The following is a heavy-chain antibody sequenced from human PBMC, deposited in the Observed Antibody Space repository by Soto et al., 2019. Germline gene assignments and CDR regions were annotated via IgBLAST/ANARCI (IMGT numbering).Heavy chain of an antibody. CDR2: MNPNSGNT. CDR1: GYTFTSYD. Sequence: ASVKVSCKASGYTFTSYDINWVRQATGQGLEWMGWMNPNSGNTGYAQKFQGRVTMTRNTYISTAYMELSSLRSEDTAVYYCARGPYIVLMVYATDYYGMDVWGQGTTVTVSS. J-gene: IGHJ6*02. D-gene: IGHD2-8*01. V-gene: IGHV1-8*01. CDR3: ARGPYIVLMVYATDYYGMDV.